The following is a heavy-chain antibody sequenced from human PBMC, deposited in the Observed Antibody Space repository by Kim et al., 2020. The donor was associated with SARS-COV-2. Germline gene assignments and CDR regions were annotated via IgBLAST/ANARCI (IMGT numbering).Heavy chain of an antibody. CDR2: ISGSGGST. J-gene: IGHJ4*02. D-gene: IGHD3-9*01. CDR1: GFTFSSYA. CDR3: AKASNTLILRYFDWSTSPGYFDY. V-gene: IGHV3-23*01. Sequence: GGSLRLSCAASGFTFSSYAMSWVRQAPGKGLEWVSAISGSGGSTYYADSVKGRFTISRDNSKNTLYLQMNSLRAEDTAVYYCAKASNTLILRYFDWSTSPGYFDYWGQGTLVTVSS.